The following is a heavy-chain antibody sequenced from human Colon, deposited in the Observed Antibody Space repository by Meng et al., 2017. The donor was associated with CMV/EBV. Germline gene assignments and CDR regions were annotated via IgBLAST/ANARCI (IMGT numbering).Heavy chain of an antibody. CDR3: AKSLVDTAMDLDE. CDR2: IDSSHRT. D-gene: IGHD5-18*01. CDR1: GFTCSSFA. Sequence: GGSLRLSFAASGFTCSSFAMTWVRQAPGKGLEWVSTIDSSHRTYYADSVKRRFTISRDDSMNTLHLQMTSLRAEDPAVYYWAKSLVDTAMDLDEWCQETPVTVSS. V-gene: IGHV3-23*01. J-gene: IGHJ4*02.